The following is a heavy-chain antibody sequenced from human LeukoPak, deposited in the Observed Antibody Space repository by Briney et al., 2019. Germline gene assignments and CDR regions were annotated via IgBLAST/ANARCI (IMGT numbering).Heavy chain of an antibody. CDR3: AKEYCSNGVCYVGFDS. CDR1: GFTFSSYA. Sequence: GGTLRLSCAASGFTFSSYAMTWVRPGPGKGLEWVSSIRGDSRYTYYADSVKGRFIISRDNSKNTLNLRLNSLKAEDTAVYFCAKEYCSNGVCYVGFDSWGQGTLVTVSS. CDR2: IRGDSRYT. J-gene: IGHJ4*02. V-gene: IGHV3-23*01. D-gene: IGHD2-8*01.